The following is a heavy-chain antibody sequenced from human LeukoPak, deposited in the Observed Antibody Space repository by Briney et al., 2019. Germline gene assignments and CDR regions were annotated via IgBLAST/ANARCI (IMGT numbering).Heavy chain of an antibody. Sequence: PGGSLRLSCAASGFTFSSYGMHWVRQAPGKGLEWVAVISYDGSNKYYADSVKGRFTISRDNSKNTLYLQMNSLRAEDTAVYYCAKEGLHYDILTGSIYYCGMDVWGQGTTVTVSS. J-gene: IGHJ6*02. CDR3: AKEGLHYDILTGSIYYCGMDV. D-gene: IGHD3-9*01. V-gene: IGHV3-30*18. CDR1: GFTFSSYG. CDR2: ISYDGSNK.